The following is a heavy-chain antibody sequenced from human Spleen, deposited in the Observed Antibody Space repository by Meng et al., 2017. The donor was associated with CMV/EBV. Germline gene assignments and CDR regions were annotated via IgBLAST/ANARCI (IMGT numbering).Heavy chain of an antibody. J-gene: IGHJ4*02. V-gene: IGHV3-30*04. CDR2: ISFDGTSE. Sequence: GESLKISCAASGFTFSNFAIHWARQAPGKGLEWVAVISFDGTSEYLADSVKGRFTISRDNSENTVNLQMNTLRPEDTAIYYCARAPLRGSGSYYWDYWGQGTLVTVSS. CDR1: GFTFSNFA. D-gene: IGHD3-10*01. CDR3: ARAPLRGSGSYYWDY.